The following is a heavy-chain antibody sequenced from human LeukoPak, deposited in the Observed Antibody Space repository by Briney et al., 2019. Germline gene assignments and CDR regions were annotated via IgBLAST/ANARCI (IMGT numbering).Heavy chain of an antibody. CDR2: IYPGDSDT. V-gene: IGHV5-51*01. D-gene: IGHD2-15*01. J-gene: IGHJ4*02. CDR1: GYRFTSYW. CDR3: ARGHCSGGSCYSFDY. Sequence: GESLKISCKGSGYRFTSYWIGWVRQMPGKGLEWMGIIYPGDSDTRYSPSFQGQVTISADKSISTAYLQWSSLKASDTAMYYCARGHCSGGSCYSFDYWGQGTLVTVSS.